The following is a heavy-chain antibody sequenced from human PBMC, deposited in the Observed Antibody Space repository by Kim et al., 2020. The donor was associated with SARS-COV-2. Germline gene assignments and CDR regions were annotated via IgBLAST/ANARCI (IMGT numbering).Heavy chain of an antibody. CDR2: IYYSGST. V-gene: IGHV4-59*08. J-gene: IGHJ6*02. D-gene: IGHD5-12*01. CDR1: GGSISSYY. Sequence: SETLSLTCTVSGGSISSYYWSWIRQPPGKGLEWIGYIYYSGSTNYNPSLKSRVTISVDTSKNQFSLKLSSVTAADTGVYYCARLGYSGYDRYGMVVWGQG. CDR3: ARLGYSGYDRYGMVV.